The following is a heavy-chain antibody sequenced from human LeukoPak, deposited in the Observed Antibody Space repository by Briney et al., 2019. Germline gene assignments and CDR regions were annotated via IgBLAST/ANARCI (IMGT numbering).Heavy chain of an antibody. CDR2: INPSGGST. CDR1: GYTFTSYY. J-gene: IGHJ4*02. V-gene: IGHV1-46*01. CDR3: ARDLGDYPWVSYRYSGY. D-gene: IGHD3-16*02. Sequence: ASVKVSCKASGYTFTSYYMHWVRQAPGQGLEWRGIINPSGGSTSYAQKFDGRVTMTRDTYTSTVYMELSSLRSEGMAVYYWARDLGDYPWVSYRYSGYWGQGTLVTVSS.